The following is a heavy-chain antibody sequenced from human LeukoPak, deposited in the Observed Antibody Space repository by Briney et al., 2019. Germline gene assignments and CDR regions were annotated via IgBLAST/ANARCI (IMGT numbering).Heavy chain of an antibody. D-gene: IGHD6-19*01. CDR1: GCTFSTYA. Sequence: GGSLRLSCAASGCTFSTYAMSWVRQAPGKGLEWVSAISGSGGSTYYADSLKGRFTISRDNSKNTLDLQMNSLRVDDTAVYYCAKDMYSSGWKPATDDYWGQGTLVTVSS. CDR2: ISGSGGST. J-gene: IGHJ4*02. CDR3: AKDMYSSGWKPATDDY. V-gene: IGHV3-23*01.